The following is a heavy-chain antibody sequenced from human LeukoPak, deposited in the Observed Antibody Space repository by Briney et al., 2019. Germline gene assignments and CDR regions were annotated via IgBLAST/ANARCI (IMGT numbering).Heavy chain of an antibody. CDR2: ISGSGGST. J-gene: IGHJ6*03. Sequence: GGSLRLSCAASGFTFSSYAMNWVRQAPGKGLEWVSGISGSGGSTYYADSVKGRFTISRDNSKNTPYLQMNSLRAEDTAVYYCAKASGYSYGYYMDVWGKGTTVTVSS. D-gene: IGHD5-18*01. CDR1: GFTFSSYA. V-gene: IGHV3-23*01. CDR3: AKASGYSYGYYMDV.